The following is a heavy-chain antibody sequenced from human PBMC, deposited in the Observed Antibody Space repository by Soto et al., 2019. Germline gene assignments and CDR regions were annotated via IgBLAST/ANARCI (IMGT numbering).Heavy chain of an antibody. CDR2: INHSGST. V-gene: IGHV4-34*01. CDR1: GGSFSGYY. Sequence: PSETLSLTCAVYGGSFSGYYWSWIRQPPGKGLEWIGEINHSGSTNYNPSLKSRVTISVDTSKNQFSLKLSSVTAADTAVYYCARGYGDYSYYYYYYMDVWGKGTTVTVSS. J-gene: IGHJ6*03. CDR3: ARGYGDYSYYYYYYMDV. D-gene: IGHD4-17*01.